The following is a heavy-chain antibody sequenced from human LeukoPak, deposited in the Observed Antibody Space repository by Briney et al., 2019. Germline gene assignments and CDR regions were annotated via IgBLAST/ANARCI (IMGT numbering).Heavy chain of an antibody. Sequence: SETLSLTCTVSGGSISSYYWIWIRQPAGKGLEWIGRIYTSGSTNYNPSLKSRVTMSVDTSKNQFSLKLSSVTAADTAVYYCARSKYYDSSGYYPIDYWGQGTLVTVSS. CDR2: IYTSGST. V-gene: IGHV4-4*07. J-gene: IGHJ4*02. CDR3: ARSKYYDSSGYYPIDY. D-gene: IGHD3-22*01. CDR1: GGSISSYY.